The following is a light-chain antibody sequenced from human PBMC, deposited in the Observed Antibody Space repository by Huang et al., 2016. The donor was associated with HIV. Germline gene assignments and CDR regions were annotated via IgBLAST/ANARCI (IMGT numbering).Light chain of an antibody. CDR3: QQSFSVPRT. V-gene: IGKV1-39*01. CDR2: TVP. CDR1: QNITKS. J-gene: IGKJ1*01. Sequence: DIQMTQSPPSLSASVGDRVTLPCRADQNITKSLNWYQQKPGKAPKLLIYTVPPLESGVPSRFSGSGSGSRFTLNIGNLQPEDFATYYCQQSFSVPRTFG.